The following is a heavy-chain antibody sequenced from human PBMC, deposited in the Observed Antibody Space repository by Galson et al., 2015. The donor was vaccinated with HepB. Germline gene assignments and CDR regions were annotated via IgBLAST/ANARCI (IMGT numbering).Heavy chain of an antibody. CDR1: GFTFSNYG. V-gene: IGHV3-33*01. CDR2: IWYDGNNK. Sequence: SLRLSCAASGFTFSNYGMHWVRQAPGKGLEWVAVIWYDGNNKYYTNSVKGRLIISRDNSKSTVYLQMNSLRADDTALCHCATPGFPDFSNYGDAFDIWGQGTMVTVSS. CDR3: ATPGFPDFSNYGDAFDI. J-gene: IGHJ3*02. D-gene: IGHD4-11*01.